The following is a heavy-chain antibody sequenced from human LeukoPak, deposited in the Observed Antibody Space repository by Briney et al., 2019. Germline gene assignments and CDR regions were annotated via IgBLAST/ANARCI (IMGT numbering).Heavy chain of an antibody. CDR2: ISGSGGDT. Sequence: GGSLRLSCAASGFTFNNYAMSWVRQAPGKGLEWVSTISGSGGDTYKADSVKGRFTISRDNSKNTLYLQMNSLRAEDTAVYYCAKGGSYVSFDYWGQGTLVTVSS. V-gene: IGHV3-23*01. D-gene: IGHD1-26*01. CDR1: GFTFNNYA. J-gene: IGHJ4*02. CDR3: AKGGSYVSFDY.